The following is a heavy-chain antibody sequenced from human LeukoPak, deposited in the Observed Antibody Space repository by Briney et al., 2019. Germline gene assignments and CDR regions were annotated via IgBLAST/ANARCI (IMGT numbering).Heavy chain of an antibody. CDR3: ARVAEGQWLALDY. D-gene: IGHD6-19*01. CDR1: GFTFSSYG. Sequence: GGSLRLSCAASGFTFSSYGMHWVRQAPGKGLEWVAVIWYDGSNKYYADSVKGRFTISRDNSKNTLYMQMNSLRVEDTAVYYCARVAEGQWLALDYWGQGTLVTVSS. CDR2: IWYDGSNK. J-gene: IGHJ4*02. V-gene: IGHV3-33*01.